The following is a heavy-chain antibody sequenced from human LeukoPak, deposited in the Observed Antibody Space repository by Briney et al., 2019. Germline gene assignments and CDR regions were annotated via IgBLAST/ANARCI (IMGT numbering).Heavy chain of an antibody. J-gene: IGHJ5*02. V-gene: IGHV4-34*01. CDR3: ARGMRPRGYGSGSYYTNWFDP. CDR2: INHSGST. CDR1: GGSFSGYY. D-gene: IGHD3-10*01. Sequence: SETLSLTCAVDGGSFSGYYWSWIRQPPGKGLEWIGEINHSGSTNYNPSLKSRVTISVDTSKNQFSLKLRSVTAADTAVYYCARGMRPRGYGSGSYYTNWFDPWGQGTLVTVSS.